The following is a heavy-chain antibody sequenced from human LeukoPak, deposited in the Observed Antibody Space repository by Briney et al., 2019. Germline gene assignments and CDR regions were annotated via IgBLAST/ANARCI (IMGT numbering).Heavy chain of an antibody. CDR2: SNRNSGGT. Sequence: SVKVSCKASGYTCTGYYMHWVRHAPRQRLEWMRWSNRNSGGTNYAQKFQGRVTMTRDTSISTAYMELSRLRSDDTAVYYCAGIWFGELLYDDNWFDPWGQGTLVTVSS. V-gene: IGHV1-2*02. J-gene: IGHJ5*02. D-gene: IGHD3-10*01. CDR1: GYTCTGYY. CDR3: AGIWFGELLYDDNWFDP.